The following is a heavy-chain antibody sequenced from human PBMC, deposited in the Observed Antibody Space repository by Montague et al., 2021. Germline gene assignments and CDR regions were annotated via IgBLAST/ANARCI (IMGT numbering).Heavy chain of an antibody. D-gene: IGHD2-21*01. CDR1: GGANSSSSCY. V-gene: IGHV4-39*01. J-gene: IGHJ6*01. CDR2: IYNSWCT. CDR3: ARTSKFRENEGNYYY. Sequence: SETLSLTCNVSGGANSSSSCYLGWTRKPPGKGPAWLGSIYNSWCTYYSTSLKSRITISADTSQKQFSLKLRSVTAADTAVYYCARTSKFRENEGNYYY.